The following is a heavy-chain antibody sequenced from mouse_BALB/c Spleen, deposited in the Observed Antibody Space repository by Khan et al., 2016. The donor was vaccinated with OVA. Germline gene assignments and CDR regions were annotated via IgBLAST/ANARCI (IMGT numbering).Heavy chain of an antibody. CDR1: GYSITSGYG. CDR2: ISYSGST. Sequence: EVKLLESGPGLVKPSQSLSLTCTVTGYSITSGYGWNWIRQFPGNKLEWMGYISYSGSTNYNPSLKSRTSITRDTSKNQFFRQLNSVTTADTANYYWARTARIKYWGQGTTLTVSS. J-gene: IGHJ2*01. D-gene: IGHD1-2*01. CDR3: ARTARIKY. V-gene: IGHV3-2*02.